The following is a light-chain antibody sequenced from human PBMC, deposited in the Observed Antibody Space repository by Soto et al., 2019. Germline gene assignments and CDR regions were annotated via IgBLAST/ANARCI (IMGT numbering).Light chain of an antibody. CDR2: DVS. V-gene: IGLV2-14*01. J-gene: IGLJ1*01. CDR3: SSYTTSNTRQIV. Sequence: QSALTQPASVSGSPGQAITISCTGTSSDVAGYTYVSWYQQHPGKAPKFIIYDVSNRPSGVSNRFSGSKSGNTASLTISGLQAQDEADYYCSSYTTSNTRQIVFGTGTKLTVL. CDR1: SSDVAGYTY.